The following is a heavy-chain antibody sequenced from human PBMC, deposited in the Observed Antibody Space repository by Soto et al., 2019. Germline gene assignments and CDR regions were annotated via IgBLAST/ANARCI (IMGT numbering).Heavy chain of an antibody. CDR2: INAGNGNT. Sequence: QVQLVQSGAEVKKPGASVKVSCKASGYTFTSYAMHWVRQAPGQRLEWMGWINAGNGNTKYSQKFQGRVTITRDTSASTAYMEVSSLRSEDTAVYYCAGGGRLYWDFDLWGRVTLVSVSS. CDR1: GYTFTSYA. CDR3: AGGGRLYWDFDL. D-gene: IGHD1-26*01. V-gene: IGHV1-3*01. J-gene: IGHJ2*01.